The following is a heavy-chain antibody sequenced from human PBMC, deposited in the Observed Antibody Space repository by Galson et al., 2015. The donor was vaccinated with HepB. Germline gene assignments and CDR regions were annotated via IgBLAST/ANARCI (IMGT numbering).Heavy chain of an antibody. V-gene: IGHV1-18*01. D-gene: IGHD1-26*01. J-gene: IGHJ6*03. CDR2: ISAYNGNT. CDR3: ARFWLPRELSPPVGYYYYYMDV. CDR1: GYTFTSYG. Sequence: SVKVSCKASGYTFTSYGISWVRQAPGQGLEWMGWISAYNGNTNYAQKLQGRVTMTTDTSTSTAYMELRSLRSDDTAVYYCARFWLPRELSPPVGYYYYYMDVWGKGTTVTVSS.